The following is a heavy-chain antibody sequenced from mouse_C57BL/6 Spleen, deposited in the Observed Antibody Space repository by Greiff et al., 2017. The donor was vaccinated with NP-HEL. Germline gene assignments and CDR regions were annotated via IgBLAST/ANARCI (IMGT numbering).Heavy chain of an antibody. CDR1: GYTFTSYW. V-gene: IGHV1-72*01. CDR3: ARWAYYSNFYAMDY. J-gene: IGHJ4*01. Sequence: QVHVKQPGAELVKPGASVKLSCKASGYTFTSYWMHWVKQRPGRGLEWIGRIDPNSGGTKYNEKFKSKATLTVDKPSSTAYMQLSSLTSEDSAVYYCARWAYYSNFYAMDYWGQGTSVTVSS. D-gene: IGHD2-5*01. CDR2: IDPNSGGT.